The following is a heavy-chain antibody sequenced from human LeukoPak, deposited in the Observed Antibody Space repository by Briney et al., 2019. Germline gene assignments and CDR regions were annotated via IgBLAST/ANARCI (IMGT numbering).Heavy chain of an antibody. CDR2: MNPNSGNT. J-gene: IGHJ6*03. CDR1: GYTFTSYD. Sequence: GASVKVSCKTSGYTFTSYDINWVRQATGQGLEWMGWMNPNSGNTGYAQKFQGRVTITRNTSISTAYMELSSLRSEDTAVYYCARVIGGQSKYRNEAGYYCYMDVWGKGTTVTISS. V-gene: IGHV1-8*03. D-gene: IGHD2/OR15-2a*01. CDR3: ARVIGGQSKYRNEAGYYCYMDV.